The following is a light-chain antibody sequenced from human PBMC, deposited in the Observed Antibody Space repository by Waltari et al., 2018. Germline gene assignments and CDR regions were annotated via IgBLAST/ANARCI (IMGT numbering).Light chain of an antibody. CDR3: AAWDDRMNGHWV. CDR1: SSNIGDNV. Sequence: QSVLTQPPSASDTPGQRVTISCSGSSSNIGDNVVNWYQQLPGKAPKLLINRNDQRPSGVPDRFSASKSGTSASLAISGLQSEDEADYYCAAWDDRMNGHWVFGGGTKVTVL. CDR2: RND. V-gene: IGLV1-44*01. J-gene: IGLJ3*02.